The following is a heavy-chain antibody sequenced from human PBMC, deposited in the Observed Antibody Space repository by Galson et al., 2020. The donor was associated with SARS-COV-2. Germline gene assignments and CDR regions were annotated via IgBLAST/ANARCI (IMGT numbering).Heavy chain of an antibody. J-gene: IGHJ6*02. CDR3: ARDKERGASAPNYFYYYAMDV. CDR2: TTAYSNT. CDR1: GYTFTSYG. D-gene: IGHD2-2*01. V-gene: IGHV1-18*04. Sequence: ASVKVSCKASGYTFTSYGIAWVRQAPGQGLEWMGWTTAYSNTRYAQKFQGRVTMTTDTSTGTAYMELRSLRSDDAAICYCARDKERGASAPNYFYYYAMDVWGQGTTVTVSS.